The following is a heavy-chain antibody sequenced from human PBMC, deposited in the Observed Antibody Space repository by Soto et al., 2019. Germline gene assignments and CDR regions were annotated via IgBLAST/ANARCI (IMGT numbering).Heavy chain of an antibody. J-gene: IGHJ6*02. D-gene: IGHD1-1*01. Sequence: PGGSLRLSCAASGFTFSSYGMHWVRQAPGKGLEWVAVIWYDGSNKYYADSVKGRFTISRDNSKNTLYLQMNSLRAEDTAVYYCARDHVHGTTNYYGMDVWGQGTTVTVSS. CDR3: ARDHVHGTTNYYGMDV. V-gene: IGHV3-33*01. CDR1: GFTFSSYG. CDR2: IWYDGSNK.